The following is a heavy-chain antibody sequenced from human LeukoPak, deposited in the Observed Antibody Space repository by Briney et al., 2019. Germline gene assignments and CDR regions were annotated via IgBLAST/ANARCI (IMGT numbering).Heavy chain of an antibody. CDR1: GGTFSSYA. Sequence: SVKVSCKASGGTFSSYAISWVRQAPGQGLEWMGGIIPIFGTANYAQKFQGRVTITTDESTSTAYMELSSLRSEDTAVYYCAGGRGYREGGYFDYWGQGTLVTVSS. CDR2: IIPIFGTA. V-gene: IGHV1-69*05. CDR3: AGGRGYREGGYFDY. J-gene: IGHJ4*02. D-gene: IGHD3-22*01.